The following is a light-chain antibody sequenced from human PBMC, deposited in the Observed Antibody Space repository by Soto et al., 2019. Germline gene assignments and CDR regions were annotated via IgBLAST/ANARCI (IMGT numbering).Light chain of an antibody. CDR2: GAS. J-gene: IGKJ1*01. CDR3: QQYNDWPRT. V-gene: IGKV3-15*01. Sequence: ETVMTPSPATLSLSPGERATLCCRASQTISNNLVWYQQRPGQAPRLLIYGASSRATGIPVRFSGSGSGTEFTLTITSLQSEDFAVYYCQQYNDWPRTFGQGTKVDI. CDR1: QTISNN.